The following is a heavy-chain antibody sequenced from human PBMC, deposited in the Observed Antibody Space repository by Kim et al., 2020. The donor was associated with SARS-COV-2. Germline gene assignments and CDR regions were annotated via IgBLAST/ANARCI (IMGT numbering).Heavy chain of an antibody. Sequence: YAPKLQGRVTRTRDTSISTAYMELSSLRSDDTAVYYCARVRIAVAGTPPDYWGLGTLVTVSS. D-gene: IGHD6-13*01. J-gene: IGHJ4*02. V-gene: IGHV1-2*02. CDR3: ARVRIAVAGTPPDY.